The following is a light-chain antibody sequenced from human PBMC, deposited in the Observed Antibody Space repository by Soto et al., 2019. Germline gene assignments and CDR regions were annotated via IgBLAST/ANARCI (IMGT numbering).Light chain of an antibody. CDR1: QTIIRY. Sequence: DIQMTQSPSSLSAFVGDRVTITCRASQTIIRYLNWYQQKPGRAPNLLIYAASSLQSGVPSRFSGSGSGTEFTLTITRLQPEDFATYYCRQSYSTLFTFGPGTKVEIK. CDR3: RQSYSTLFT. CDR2: AAS. V-gene: IGKV1-39*01. J-gene: IGKJ3*01.